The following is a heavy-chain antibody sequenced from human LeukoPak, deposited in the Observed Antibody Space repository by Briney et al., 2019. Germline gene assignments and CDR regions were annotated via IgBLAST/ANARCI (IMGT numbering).Heavy chain of an antibody. Sequence: PGGSLRLSCSASGFTFTNAWMSWVRQASGKGLEWLGRITDGGTTDHAAPVKGRFTISRDDSKNILYLQLNSLKTEDTAVYYCTTSPLGYCTSNSCYAYFDSWGQGTLVTVSS. CDR1: GFTFTNAW. CDR2: ITDGGTT. V-gene: IGHV3-15*01. CDR3: TTSPLGYCTSNSCYAYFDS. J-gene: IGHJ4*02. D-gene: IGHD2-2*01.